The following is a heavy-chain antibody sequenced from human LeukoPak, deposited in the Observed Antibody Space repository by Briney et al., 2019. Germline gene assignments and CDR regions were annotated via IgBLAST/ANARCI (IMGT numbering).Heavy chain of an antibody. Sequence: PGGSLRLSCAASGFTFSSYGMHWVRQAPGKGLEWVAVIWYDGSNKYYADSVKGRFTISRDNSKNTLYLQMNSLRAEDTAVYYCARGSDNEGAYYFDYWGQGTLVTVSS. CDR2: IWYDGSNK. D-gene: IGHD3-3*01. J-gene: IGHJ4*02. CDR1: GFTFSSYG. V-gene: IGHV3-33*01. CDR3: ARGSDNEGAYYFDY.